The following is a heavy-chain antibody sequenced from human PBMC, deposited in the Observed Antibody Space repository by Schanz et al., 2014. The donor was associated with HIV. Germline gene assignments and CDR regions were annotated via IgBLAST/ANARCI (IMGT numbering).Heavy chain of an antibody. CDR1: GYTFSSYG. CDR2: MNPNSGVT. V-gene: IGHV1-2*02. Sequence: QVQLVQSGAEVKKPGASVKVSCKASGYTFSSYGISWVRQAPGQGLEWMGWMNPNSGVTEDAQKFQGRVTMTRDTSISTAYMEVSRLRSEDTAVYYCARDLSLASSTPTLAFDIWGQGTMVTVSS. D-gene: IGHD2-2*01. J-gene: IGHJ3*02. CDR3: ARDLSLASSTPTLAFDI.